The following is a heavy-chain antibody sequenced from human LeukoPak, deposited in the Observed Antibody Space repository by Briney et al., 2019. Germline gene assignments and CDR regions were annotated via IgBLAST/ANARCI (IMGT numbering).Heavy chain of an antibody. Sequence: GGSLRLSCAASGFTFSSYWMSWVRQAPGKGLEWVANIKQDGSEKYYVDSVKGRFTISRDNAKNSLYLQMNSLRAEDTAVYYCARVLDWLPDYFGYWGQGTLVTVSS. CDR3: ARVLDWLPDYFGY. CDR1: GFTFSSYW. D-gene: IGHD3-9*01. J-gene: IGHJ4*02. CDR2: IKQDGSEK. V-gene: IGHV3-7*01.